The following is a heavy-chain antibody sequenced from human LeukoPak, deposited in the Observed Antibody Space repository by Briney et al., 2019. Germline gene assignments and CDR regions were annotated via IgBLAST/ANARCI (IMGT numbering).Heavy chain of an antibody. D-gene: IGHD3-10*01. Sequence: ASVKVSCKASGYTFTIYGFSWVRQAPGPGLEWMGWISAYNGNTKYAQKLQGRFTMTTDTSTSTAYMELRSLRSDDTAVYYWARDPNDGEYFDYWGQGTLVTVSS. CDR2: ISAYNGNT. CDR3: ARDPNDGEYFDY. V-gene: IGHV1-18*01. CDR1: GYTFTIYG. J-gene: IGHJ4*02.